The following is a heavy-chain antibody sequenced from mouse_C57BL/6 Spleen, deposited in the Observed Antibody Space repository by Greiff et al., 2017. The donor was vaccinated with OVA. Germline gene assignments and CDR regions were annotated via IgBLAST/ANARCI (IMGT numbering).Heavy chain of an antibody. Sequence: EVKLQESGPGLVKPSQTVFLTCTVTGISITTGNYRWSWIRQFPGNKLEWIGYIYYSGTITYNPSLTSRTTITRDTPKNQFCLEMNSLTAEDTATYYCARENITTVVGDFDVWGTGTTVTVSS. V-gene: IGHV3-5*01. CDR3: ARENITTVVGDFDV. CDR2: IYYSGTI. J-gene: IGHJ1*03. CDR1: GISITTGNYR. D-gene: IGHD1-1*01.